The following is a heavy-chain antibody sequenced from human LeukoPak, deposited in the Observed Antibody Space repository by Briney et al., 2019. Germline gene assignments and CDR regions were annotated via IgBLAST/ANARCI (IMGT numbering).Heavy chain of an antibody. J-gene: IGHJ6*02. D-gene: IGHD5-18*01. Sequence: PSGTLSLTCAVSGASISTSHWWSWVRQTPGKGLEWIGDIYPPGGNNYTPSLKSRVTISLDRSKNQISLKLSSVTAADTAVYYCAAGHSYGYSGMDVWGQGTTVTVSS. CDR1: GASISTSHW. CDR3: AAGHSYGYSGMDV. CDR2: IYPPGGN. V-gene: IGHV4-4*02.